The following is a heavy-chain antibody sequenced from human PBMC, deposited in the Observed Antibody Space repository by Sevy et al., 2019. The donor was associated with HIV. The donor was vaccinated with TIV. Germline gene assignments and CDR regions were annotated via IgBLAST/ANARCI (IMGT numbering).Heavy chain of an antibody. D-gene: IGHD6-19*01. CDR1: GFTFSSYS. J-gene: IGHJ4*02. V-gene: IGHV3-21*01. CDR3: GRDITLELYSSGWYGGVGY. Sequence: GESLKISCAASGFTFSSYSMNWVRQAPGKGLEWVSSISSSSSYKYHADSVKGRFTISRDNVKNSLNLQMNSLRVEDTAVYYCGRDITLELYSSGWYGGVGYWGQGTLVTVSS. CDR2: ISSSSSYK.